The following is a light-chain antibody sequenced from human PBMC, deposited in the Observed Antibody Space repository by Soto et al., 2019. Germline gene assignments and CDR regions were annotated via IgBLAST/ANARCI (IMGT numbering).Light chain of an antibody. Sequence: EIVMTQSPATLSVSPGERATLSCRASQSVSSDLAWYHQLPGQAPWLLIYGASTRATGIPARFSGSGSGTEFTLIISSLEPEDFAFYYCQQYNNWPITFGQGTRLEI. CDR1: QSVSSD. CDR3: QQYNNWPIT. V-gene: IGKV3-15*01. J-gene: IGKJ5*01. CDR2: GAS.